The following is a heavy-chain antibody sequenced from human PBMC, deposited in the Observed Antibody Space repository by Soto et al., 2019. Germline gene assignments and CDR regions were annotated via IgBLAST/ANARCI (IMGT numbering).Heavy chain of an antibody. CDR2: ISNRGDIM. J-gene: IGHJ4*02. V-gene: IGHV3-11*01. Sequence: PGGSLRLSCAASGFTFSDYYMSWIRQTPGKGLEWVSYISNRGDIMYYADSVKGRFTISRDNAKNSVYLQMNSLRADDTAVYYCARGLPWVYWGQGTLVTVSS. D-gene: IGHD7-27*01. CDR1: GFTFSDYY. CDR3: ARGLPWVY.